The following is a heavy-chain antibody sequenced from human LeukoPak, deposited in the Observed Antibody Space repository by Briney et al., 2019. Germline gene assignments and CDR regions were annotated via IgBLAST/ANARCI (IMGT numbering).Heavy chain of an antibody. Sequence: GGSLRLSCAASGFTFNSFAMSWVRQAPGKGLEWVSNISGGGGSSTYYADSVKGWFTISRDNSKNTLYLQMNSLRAEDTALYYCAKSGLNRFDYWGQGTLVTVSS. CDR2: ISGGGGSST. D-gene: IGHD2-15*01. CDR1: GFTFNSFA. J-gene: IGHJ4*02. CDR3: AKSGLNRFDY. V-gene: IGHV3-23*01.